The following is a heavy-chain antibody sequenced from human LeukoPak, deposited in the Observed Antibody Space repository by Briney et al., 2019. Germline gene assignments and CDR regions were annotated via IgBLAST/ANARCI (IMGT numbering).Heavy chain of an antibody. D-gene: IGHD5-18*01. CDR2: INPSGGRT. V-gene: IGHV1-46*01. Sequence: ASVKVSCKASGYTFTGYYIHWVRQAPGQGLEWMGLINPSGGRTNYAQKFQGRVTMTRDMSTSTVYMELSSLRSEDTAMYYCTRALPHRRLMDTTMEQHWFDPWGQGTLVTVSS. CDR3: TRALPHRRLMDTTMEQHWFDP. J-gene: IGHJ5*02. CDR1: GYTFTGYY.